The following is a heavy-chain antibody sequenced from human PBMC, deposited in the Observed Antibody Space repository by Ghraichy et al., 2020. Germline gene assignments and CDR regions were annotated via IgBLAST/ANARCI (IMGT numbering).Heavy chain of an antibody. J-gene: IGHJ4*02. CDR1: GGSISSTSFY. CDR3: VRGDLLYLSDY. Sequence: SQTLSLTCTVSGGSISSTSFYWGWIRQPPGKGLEWIGSIYSRGSTYYNPSLKSRVTISVDTSKNHLSLKLSSVTAADTAVYYCVRGDLLYLSDYWGQGTLVTVSS. D-gene: IGHD3-10*01. CDR2: IYSRGST. V-gene: IGHV4-39*02.